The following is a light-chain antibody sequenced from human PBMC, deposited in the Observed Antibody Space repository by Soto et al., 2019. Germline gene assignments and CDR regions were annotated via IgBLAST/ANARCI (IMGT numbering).Light chain of an antibody. J-gene: IGKJ4*01. CDR3: QQYNQWPLT. CDR1: QSVNSN. V-gene: IGKV3-15*01. CDR2: GAS. Sequence: EIVMAQSPATLSVSPGDRATLSCRASQSVNSNLAWYQQKPGQAPRLLMYGASTRATGIPDRVSGSGSGTEFTLTISSLQSEDFAVYYCQQYNQWPLTFGGGTKVEIK.